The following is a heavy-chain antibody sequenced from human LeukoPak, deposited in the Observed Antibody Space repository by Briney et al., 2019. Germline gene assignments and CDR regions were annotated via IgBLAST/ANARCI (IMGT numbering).Heavy chain of an antibody. V-gene: IGHV4-59*12. CDR3: ARGSYGLLDLGWFDP. CDR1: GGSISSYY. D-gene: IGHD5-18*01. J-gene: IGHJ5*02. Sequence: SETLSLTCTVSGGSISSYYWSWIRQPPGRGLEWIGYIYYSGSTNYNPSLKSRVTISADTSKNQFSLKLSSVTAADTAVYYCARGSYGLLDLGWFDPWGQGTLVTVSS. CDR2: IYYSGST.